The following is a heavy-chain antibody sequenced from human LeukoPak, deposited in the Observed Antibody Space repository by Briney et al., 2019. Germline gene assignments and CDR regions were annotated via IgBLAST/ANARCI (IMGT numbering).Heavy chain of an antibody. CDR1: GYSFTNYW. CDR3: ARVRVTTSLYYYYGFDV. V-gene: IGHV5-10-1*01. Sequence: GESLKISCKGSGYSFTNYWTSWVRQMPGKGLEWMGRIDPSDSYINYSPSFQGHVTISVDKSISTAYLQWSSLKASDTAIYYCARVRVTTSLYYYYGFDVWGQGTTVTVSS. CDR2: IDPSDSYI. D-gene: IGHD4-17*01. J-gene: IGHJ6*02.